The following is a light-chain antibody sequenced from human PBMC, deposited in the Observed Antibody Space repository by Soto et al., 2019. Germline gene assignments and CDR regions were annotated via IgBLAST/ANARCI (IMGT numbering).Light chain of an antibody. V-gene: IGKV1-5*01. J-gene: IGKJ1*01. CDR2: DAS. CDR3: QQSFSIPPWT. Sequence: DIQMTQSPSTLSASVGDRVTITCRASQSISSWLAWYQQKPGKAPKLLIYDASSLESGVPSRFSGSGSGTDFTLTVESLQPEDFATYYCQQSFSIPPWTFGQGTKVDIK. CDR1: QSISSW.